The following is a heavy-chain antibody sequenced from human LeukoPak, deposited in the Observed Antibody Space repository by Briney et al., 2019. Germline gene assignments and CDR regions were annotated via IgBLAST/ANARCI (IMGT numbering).Heavy chain of an antibody. CDR1: GGSFSGYY. Sequence: SETLSPTCAVYGGSFSGYYWSWIRQPPGKGLEWIGEINHSGSTNYNPSLKSRVTISVDTSKNQFSLKLSSVTAADTAVYYCARSLYYDYVWGSYRYYYFDYWGQGTLVTVSS. V-gene: IGHV4-34*01. D-gene: IGHD3-16*02. CDR3: ARSLYYDYVWGSYRYYYFDY. J-gene: IGHJ4*02. CDR2: INHSGST.